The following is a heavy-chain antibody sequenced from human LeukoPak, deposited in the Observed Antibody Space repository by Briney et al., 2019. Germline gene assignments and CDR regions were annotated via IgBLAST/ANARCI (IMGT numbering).Heavy chain of an antibody. Sequence: SGGSLRLSCAASGFTFSSYGIHWVRQTPGKGLEWVAVIWYDGGHKYYADSVQGRFTISRDNSKNTLYLQMNSLRAEDTAVYYCARDGLGHSSGLNDAFDIWGQGTMVTVSS. D-gene: IGHD6-19*01. V-gene: IGHV3-33*01. J-gene: IGHJ3*02. CDR2: IWYDGGHK. CDR3: ARDGLGHSSGLNDAFDI. CDR1: GFTFSSYG.